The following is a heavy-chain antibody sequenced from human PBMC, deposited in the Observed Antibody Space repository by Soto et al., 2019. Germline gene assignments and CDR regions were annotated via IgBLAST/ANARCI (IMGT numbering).Heavy chain of an antibody. Sequence: PSETLSLTCTVSGGCISSYYWSWIRQPPGNGLEWIGYIYYSGSTNYNPSLKSRVTISVDTSKNQFSLKLSSVTAADTAVYYCASWTTVTTERFDAFAIPAQGTTVPVSS. CDR3: ASWTTVTTERFDAFAI. CDR2: IYYSGST. CDR1: GGCISSYY. V-gene: IGHV4-59*01. J-gene: IGHJ3*02. D-gene: IGHD4-17*01.